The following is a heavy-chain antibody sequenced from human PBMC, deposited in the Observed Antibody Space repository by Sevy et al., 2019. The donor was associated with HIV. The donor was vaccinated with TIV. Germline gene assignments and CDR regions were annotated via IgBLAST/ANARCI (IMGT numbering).Heavy chain of an antibody. Sequence: GGSLRLSCAASGLTFSTYGMHWVRQAPGKGLEWVAVISYDGSHKYYADSVKGRFTISRDNSKNTLYLQMNSLRLEDTAVYYCAKDAGYSIHWYPCYRGQGTLVTVSS. D-gene: IGHD6-19*01. CDR1: GLTFSTYG. V-gene: IGHV3-30*18. J-gene: IGHJ4*02. CDR3: AKDAGYSIHWYPCY. CDR2: ISYDGSHK.